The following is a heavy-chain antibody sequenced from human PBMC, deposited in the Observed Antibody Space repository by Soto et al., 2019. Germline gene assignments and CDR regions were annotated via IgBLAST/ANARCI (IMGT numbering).Heavy chain of an antibody. J-gene: IGHJ6*02. V-gene: IGHV3-30*18. Sequence: QVQLVESGGCVVQPGRSLRLSCAASGFTFSSYGMHWVRQAPGKGLERVAVISYDGSNKYYADSVKGRFTISRDNSKNTLYLQMNSLRAEDTAVYYCAKGTVRSGWIPGLEGMDVWGQGTTVTVSS. CDR3: AKGTVRSGWIPGLEGMDV. D-gene: IGHD6-19*01. CDR2: ISYDGSNK. CDR1: GFTFSSYG.